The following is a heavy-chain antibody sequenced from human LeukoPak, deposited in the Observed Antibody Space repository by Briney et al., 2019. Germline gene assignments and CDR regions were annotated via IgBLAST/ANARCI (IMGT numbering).Heavy chain of an antibody. J-gene: IGHJ4*02. CDR2: ISGSGGST. D-gene: IGHD3-10*01. V-gene: IGHV3-23*01. CDR3: AKGLEWFGELFPDY. CDR1: GFTFSSYA. Sequence: PGGSLRLSCAASGFTFSSYAMSWVRQAPGKGLEWVSAISGSGGSTYYADSVKGRFTISRDNSKNTLYLQMNSLRAEDTAVYYCAKGLEWFGELFPDYWGQGTLVTVSS.